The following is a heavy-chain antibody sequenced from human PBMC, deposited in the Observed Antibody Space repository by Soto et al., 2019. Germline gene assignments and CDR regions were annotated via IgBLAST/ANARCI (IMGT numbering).Heavy chain of an antibody. Sequence: EVQVLESGGGLVQPGGSPRLSCAASGFTFSSYAMSWVRQASGKGLEWVSSISGGADSTYYADSVKGRFTISRDNSKNTLYLQMNSLRAEDTAVYYCAKDHEVGRAFHYWGQGTLVTVSS. D-gene: IGHD1-26*01. V-gene: IGHV3-23*01. J-gene: IGHJ4*02. CDR2: ISGGADST. CDR3: AKDHEVGRAFHY. CDR1: GFTFSSYA.